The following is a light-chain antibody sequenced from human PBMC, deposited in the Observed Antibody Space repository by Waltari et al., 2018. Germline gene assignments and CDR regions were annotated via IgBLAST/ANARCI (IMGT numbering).Light chain of an antibody. CDR3: SSRTNSITWV. CDR1: RSAFGSTQY. CDR2: DVT. J-gene: IGLJ3*02. V-gene: IGLV2-14*03. Sequence: QSALTQPASVSGSPGQSITISCPATRSAFGSTQYFSWYQQHPGKAPKVVIYDVTERPSGVSNRFSGSKSGSTASLTISGLQTEDEADYYCSSRTNSITWVFGGGTKVTVL.